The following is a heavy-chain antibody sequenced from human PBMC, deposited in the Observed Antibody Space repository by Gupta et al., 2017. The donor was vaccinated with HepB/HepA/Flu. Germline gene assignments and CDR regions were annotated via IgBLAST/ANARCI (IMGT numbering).Heavy chain of an antibody. CDR3: AADYYDSSSYYYYGMDV. V-gene: IGHV3-21*01. CDR2: ISSSSSYI. Sequence: EVQLVESGGGLVKPGGSLRLSCAASGFTFSSYSMNWVRQAPGKGLEWVSSISSSSSYIYYADSVKGRFTISRDNAKNSLYLQMNSLRAEDTAVYYCAADYYDSSSYYYYGMDVWGQGTTVTVSS. J-gene: IGHJ6*02. CDR1: GFTFSSYS. D-gene: IGHD3-22*01.